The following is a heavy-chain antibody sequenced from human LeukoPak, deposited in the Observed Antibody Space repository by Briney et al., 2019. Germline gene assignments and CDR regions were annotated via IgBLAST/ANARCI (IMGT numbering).Heavy chain of an antibody. CDR3: ARGGRIAVAGLHHFFDY. CDR1: GYTFTGYY. J-gene: IGHJ4*02. CDR2: INPSGGST. V-gene: IGHV1-46*01. D-gene: IGHD6-19*01. Sequence: ASVKVSCKASGYTFTGYYMHWVRQAPGQGLEWMGIINPSGGSTSYAQKFQGRVTMTRDTSTSTVYMELSSLRSEDTAVYYCARGGRIAVAGLHHFFDYWGRGTLVTVPS.